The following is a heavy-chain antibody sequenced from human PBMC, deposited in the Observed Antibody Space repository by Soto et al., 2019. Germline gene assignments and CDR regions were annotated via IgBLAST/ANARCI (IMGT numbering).Heavy chain of an antibody. CDR1: SGSISSNNW. V-gene: IGHV4-4*02. CDR3: ASVLRDYYYYTMDV. J-gene: IGHJ6*03. D-gene: IGHD6-6*01. Sequence: QVQLQESGPGLVKPSGTLSLTCAVSSGSISSNNWWSWVRQPPGKRLEWIGEIYHSGSTNYSPSLKSRVAISVDKSKNQFSLKLSSVTAADTAVYYCASVLRDYYYYTMDVWGKGTTVTVSS. CDR2: IYHSGST.